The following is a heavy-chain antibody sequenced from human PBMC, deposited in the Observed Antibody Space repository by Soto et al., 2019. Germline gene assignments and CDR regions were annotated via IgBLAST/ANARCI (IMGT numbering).Heavy chain of an antibody. J-gene: IGHJ6*02. V-gene: IGHV3-30*18. CDR1: GYSFTIYG. CDR2: ISYDGSNK. CDR3: AKDLRSYSSSPPYYYYYGMDV. D-gene: IGHD5-18*01. Sequence: GESLKISCKGSGYSFTIYGMHWVRQAPCKGLEWVAVISYDGSNKYYADSVKGRFTISRDNSKNTLYLQMNSLRAEDTAVYYCAKDLRSYSSSPPYYYYYGMDVWGQGTTVTVSS.